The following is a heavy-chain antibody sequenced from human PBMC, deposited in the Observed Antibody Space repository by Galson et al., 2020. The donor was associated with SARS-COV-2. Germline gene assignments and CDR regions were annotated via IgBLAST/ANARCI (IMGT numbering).Heavy chain of an antibody. CDR2: IYREGSST. CDR1: GFTFSSHW. J-gene: IGHJ4*02. V-gene: IGHV3-74*01. CDR3: ARGDMGNDYFDY. D-gene: IGHD7-27*01. Sequence: GGSLRLSCAASGFTFSSHWMNWVRQAPGKGLVWVSRIYREGSSTSYADSVKGRFTISGDNAKNTLYLQMNSLRAEDTAVYYCARGDMGNDYFDYWGQGTLVTVSS.